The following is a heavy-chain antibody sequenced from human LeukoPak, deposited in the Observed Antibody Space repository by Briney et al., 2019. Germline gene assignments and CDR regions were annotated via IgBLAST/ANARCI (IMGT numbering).Heavy chain of an antibody. CDR2: VSYSGST. CDR1: GGSITSGRFY. J-gene: IGHJ5*02. Sequence: SETLSLTCTLSGGSITSGRFYWTWIRQHPRRGLEWIGYVSYSGSTNYNSSLKSRLTISADTSKNQFYLRLTSVTAADTAVYFCARDPRGDITGTTFDRWGQGTLVTVSS. V-gene: IGHV4-31*03. CDR3: ARDPRGDITGTTFDR. D-gene: IGHD1-20*01.